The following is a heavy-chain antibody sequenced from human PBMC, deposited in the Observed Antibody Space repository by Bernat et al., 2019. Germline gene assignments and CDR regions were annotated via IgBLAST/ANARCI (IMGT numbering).Heavy chain of an antibody. CDR3: ARRAIALGGGGGAADTFDWCDH. V-gene: IGHV4-39*01. CDR2: IYYSGST. Sequence: QLQLQESGPGLVKPSQTLSLTCTVSGGSISSGRYYWGWIRQPPGKGLEWIGYIYYSGSTYYNPSLKSRVTISVDTSKNQFSLKLSSVTAADTAVYYCARRAIALGGGGGAADTFDWCDHWGQGTLVTVSS. J-gene: IGHJ5*02. CDR1: GGSISSGRYY. D-gene: IGHD2-2*02.